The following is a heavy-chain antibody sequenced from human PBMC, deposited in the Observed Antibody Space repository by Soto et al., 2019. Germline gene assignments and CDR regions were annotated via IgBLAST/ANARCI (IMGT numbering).Heavy chain of an antibody. V-gene: IGHV3-23*01. D-gene: IGHD3-16*01. CDR3: AKGGEYDYYYYMDV. J-gene: IGHJ6*03. CDR1: GFTFSSYA. Sequence: GSLRLSCAASGFTFSSYAMSWVRQAPGKGLEWVSAISGSGGSTYYADSVKGRFTISRDNSKNTLYLQMNSLRAEDTAVYYCAKGGEYDYYYYMDVWGKGTTVTVSS. CDR2: ISGSGGST.